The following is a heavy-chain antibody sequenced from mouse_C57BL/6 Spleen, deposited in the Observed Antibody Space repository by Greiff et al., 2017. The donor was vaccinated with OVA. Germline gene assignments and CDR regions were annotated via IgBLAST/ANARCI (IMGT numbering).Heavy chain of an antibody. J-gene: IGHJ2*01. V-gene: IGHV5-6*01. CDR2: ISSGGSYT. Sequence: EVQLVESGGDLVKPGGSLKLSCAASGFTFSSYGMSWVRQTPDKMLEWVATISSGGSYTYYPDSVKGRFTISRDNAKNTLYLQMSSLKSEDTAMYYCARRGTTVVANFDYWGQGTTLTVSS. CDR3: ARRGTTVVANFDY. D-gene: IGHD1-1*01. CDR1: GFTFSSYG.